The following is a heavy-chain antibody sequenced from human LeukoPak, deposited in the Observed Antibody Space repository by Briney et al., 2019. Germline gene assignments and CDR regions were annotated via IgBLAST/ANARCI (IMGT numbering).Heavy chain of an antibody. Sequence: PSETLSLTCTVSGGSSNGYYWTWIRQPPGKGLERIGYMYYSGGTNYNPSLESRVAISIDTSKNQLYLTLTSVTAADTAVYYCARDPSATAGFFDSWGQGTLVTVSS. D-gene: IGHD6-13*01. CDR2: MYYSGGT. J-gene: IGHJ4*02. CDR3: ARDPSATAGFFDS. CDR1: GGSSNGYY. V-gene: IGHV4-59*01.